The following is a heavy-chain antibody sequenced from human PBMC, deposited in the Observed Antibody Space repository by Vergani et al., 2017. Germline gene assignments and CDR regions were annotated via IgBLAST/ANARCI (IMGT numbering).Heavy chain of an antibody. Sequence: QVQLQESGPGLVKPSQTLSLTCTVLGGSISSGDYYWSWIRQPPGKGLEWIGYFYYSGSTYYNPSLKSRVTISVDTSKNQFSLKLSSVTAADTAVYYCARSSTRIFDSIVVVTAPYYFDYWGQGTLVTVSS. J-gene: IGHJ4*02. D-gene: IGHD2-21*02. CDR1: GGSISSGDYY. CDR2: FYYSGST. CDR3: ARSSTRIFDSIVVVTAPYYFDY. V-gene: IGHV4-30-4*08.